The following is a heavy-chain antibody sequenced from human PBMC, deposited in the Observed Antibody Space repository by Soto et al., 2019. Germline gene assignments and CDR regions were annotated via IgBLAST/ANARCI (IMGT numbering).Heavy chain of an antibody. CDR3: TTSLDYDIVTGYYISGGDFQH. CDR2: IKSKTDGGTT. J-gene: IGHJ1*01. CDR1: GFTFSNAW. V-gene: IGHV3-15*01. Sequence: EVQLVESGGGLVKPGGSLRLSCAASGFTFSNAWMSWVRQAPGKGLEWVGRIKSKTDGGTTDYAAPVKGRFTISRDDSKNTLYLQMNSLKTEDTAVYYCTTSLDYDIVTGYYISGGDFQHWGQGTLVTVSS. D-gene: IGHD3-9*01.